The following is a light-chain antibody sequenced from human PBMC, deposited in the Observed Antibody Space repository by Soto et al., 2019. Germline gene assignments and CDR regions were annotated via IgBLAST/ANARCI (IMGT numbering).Light chain of an antibody. CDR2: EVS. CDR1: SSDVGSYNL. J-gene: IGLJ1*01. V-gene: IGLV2-23*02. CDR3: CSYAGTYV. Sequence: QSVLTQPDSVSGSPGQSITISCTGTSSDVGSYNLVSWYQQHPGKAPKLMIYEVSKRPSGVSNRFSGSKSGNTASLTISGLQAEDEADYYCCSYAGTYVFGTGTKVTVL.